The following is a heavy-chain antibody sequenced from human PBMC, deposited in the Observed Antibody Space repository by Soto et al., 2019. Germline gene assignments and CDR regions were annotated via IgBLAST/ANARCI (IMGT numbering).Heavy chain of an antibody. CDR2: IYYSGST. J-gene: IGHJ4*02. D-gene: IGHD4-17*01. Sequence: QVQLQESGPGLVKPSETLSLTCTVSGGSISSYYWSWIRQPPGKGLEWIGYIYYSGSTNYNPSLXGXAXIXXDTSKNQFSLKLSSVTAADTAVYYCARRYGPGFDYWGQGTLVTVSS. CDR3: ARRYGPGFDY. V-gene: IGHV4-59*08. CDR1: GGSISSYY.